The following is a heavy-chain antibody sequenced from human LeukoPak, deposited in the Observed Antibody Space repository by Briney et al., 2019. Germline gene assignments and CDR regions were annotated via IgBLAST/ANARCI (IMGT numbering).Heavy chain of an antibody. Sequence: PGGSLRLSCAASGFNFRDSAMSWVRQAPGKGLEWVAAITGSGRTTAYPNSVKGRFTISRDNAKNSLYLQMNGLRAEDTAVYYCAREETDNSPYFEYWGQGTLVTVSS. CDR2: ITGSGRTT. CDR3: AREETDNSPYFEY. V-gene: IGHV3-23*01. D-gene: IGHD2/OR15-2a*01. CDR1: GFNFRDSA. J-gene: IGHJ4*02.